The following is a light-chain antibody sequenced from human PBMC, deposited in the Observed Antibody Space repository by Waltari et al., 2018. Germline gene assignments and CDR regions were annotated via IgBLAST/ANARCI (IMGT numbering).Light chain of an antibody. V-gene: IGKV1-39*01. CDR1: QSISSY. CDR2: AAS. J-gene: IGKJ3*01. CDR3: QQSYSTPPGT. Sequence: DIQMTQSPSSLSASVGDRVTITCRASQSISSYLNWYQQKPGKAPKLLIYAASSLQSGGPSRFSGSGSGTDFTLTISSLQPEDFATYYCQQSYSTPPGTFGPGTKVDIK.